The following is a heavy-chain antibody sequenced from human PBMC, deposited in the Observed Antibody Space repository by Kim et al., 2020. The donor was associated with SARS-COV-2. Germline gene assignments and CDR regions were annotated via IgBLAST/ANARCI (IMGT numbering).Heavy chain of an antibody. CDR2: ISAYNGNT. CDR1: GYTFTSYG. D-gene: IGHD5-12*01. J-gene: IGHJ6*02. V-gene: IGHV1-18*01. CDR3: ARGGYDTVDFYYGMDV. Sequence: ASVKVSCKASGYTFTSYGISWVRQAPGQGLEWMGWISAYNGNTNYAQKLQGRVTMTTDTSTSTAYMELRSLRSDDTAVYYCARGGYDTVDFYYGMDVWGQGTTVTVSS.